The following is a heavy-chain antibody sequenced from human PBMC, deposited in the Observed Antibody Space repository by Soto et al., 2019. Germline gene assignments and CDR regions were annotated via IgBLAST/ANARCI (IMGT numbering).Heavy chain of an antibody. J-gene: IGHJ6*02. V-gene: IGHV1-18*04. Sequence: QVQLVQSGAEVKKPGASVKVSCKASGYTFTSYGISWVRQAPGQGSEWMGWISGHNGNTNHPQSLQGRVTMTTDTSRNTAYMELRSLRSDDTAVYYCARPDEGGYSSNHHYYYALDVWGQGTTVTV. CDR3: ARPDEGGYSSNHHYYYALDV. D-gene: IGHD3-22*01. CDR1: GYTFTSYG. CDR2: ISGHNGNT.